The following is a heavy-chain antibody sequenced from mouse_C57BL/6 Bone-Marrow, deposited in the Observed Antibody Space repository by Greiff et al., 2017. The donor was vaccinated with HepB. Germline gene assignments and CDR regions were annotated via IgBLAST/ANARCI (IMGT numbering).Heavy chain of an antibody. J-gene: IGHJ1*03. D-gene: IGHD1-1*01. Sequence: EVMLVESGGDLVKPGGSLKLSCAASGFTFSSYGMSWVRQTPDKRLEWVATISSGGSYTYYPDSVKGRFTISRDNAKNTLYLQMSSLKSEDTAMYYCARQESYYYGSSHWYFDVWGTGTTVTVSS. CDR1: GFTFSSYG. CDR3: ARQESYYYGSSHWYFDV. V-gene: IGHV5-6*02. CDR2: ISSGGSYT.